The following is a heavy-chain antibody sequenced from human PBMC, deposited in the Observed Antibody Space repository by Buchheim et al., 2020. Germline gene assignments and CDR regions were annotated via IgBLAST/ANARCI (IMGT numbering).Heavy chain of an antibody. CDR2: ISGSGGST. Sequence: EVQLLESGGGLVQPGGSLRLSCAASGFTFSSYAMSWVRQAPGKGLEWVSAISGSGGSTYYADSVKGRFTISRDNSTNTLYLQMNSLRAEDTAVYYCATPRTLIVVVPAAFTFGMDVWGQGTT. CDR3: ATPRTLIVVVPAAFTFGMDV. D-gene: IGHD2-2*01. J-gene: IGHJ6*02. CDR1: GFTFSSYA. V-gene: IGHV3-23*01.